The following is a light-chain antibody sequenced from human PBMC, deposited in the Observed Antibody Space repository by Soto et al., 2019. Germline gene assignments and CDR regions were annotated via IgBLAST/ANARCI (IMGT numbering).Light chain of an antibody. CDR3: SSYTSSSTLGV. J-gene: IGLJ1*01. V-gene: IGLV2-14*01. CDR1: SSDIGGYKY. CDR2: EDS. Sequence: QSALTQPASVSGSPGQSITISCTGTSSDIGGYKYVSWYQQHPGKAPKLMIYEDSNRPSGVSNRFSGSKSGNTASLTISGLQAEDEAYYYCSSYTSSSTLGVFGAGTKLTVL.